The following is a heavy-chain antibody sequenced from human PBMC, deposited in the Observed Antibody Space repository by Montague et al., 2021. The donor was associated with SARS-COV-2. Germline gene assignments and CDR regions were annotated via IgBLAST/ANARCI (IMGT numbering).Heavy chain of an antibody. V-gene: IGHV5-51*01. J-gene: IGHJ6*02. Sequence: QSGAEVKKPGESLKISCKGSGYSFISYWIGWVCQMPGKGLEWMGIIYPGDSETRYSPSFQGQVTISADKSISTAYLQWSSLKASDTAMYYCVRLGGLRDYYYYGMDVWGQGTTVTVSS. D-gene: IGHD5-12*01. CDR2: IYPGDSET. CDR1: GYSFISYW. CDR3: VRLGGLRDYYYYGMDV.